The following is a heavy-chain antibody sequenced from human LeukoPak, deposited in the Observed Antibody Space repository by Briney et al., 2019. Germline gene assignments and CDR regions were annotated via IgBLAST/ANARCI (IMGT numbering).Heavy chain of an antibody. D-gene: IGHD3-3*01. CDR1: GFTFSSYS. Sequence: GGSLRLSCAASGFTFSSYSMHWVRQTPGKGLEWVAVISYDGSSEYYADSVKGRFTISRDNSKNTLYLQLNSLRTEDTALYYCARATTIFGVVRSLDYWGRGTLVTVSS. CDR3: ARATTIFGVVRSLDY. V-gene: IGHV3-30*01. CDR2: ISYDGSSE. J-gene: IGHJ4*02.